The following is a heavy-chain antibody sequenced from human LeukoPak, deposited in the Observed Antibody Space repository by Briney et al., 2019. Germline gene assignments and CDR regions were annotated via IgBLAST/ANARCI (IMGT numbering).Heavy chain of an antibody. D-gene: IGHD3-22*01. CDR2: IYHRGST. V-gene: IGHV4-30-2*01. Sequence: SQTLSLTCAVSGGSISSGGYSWSWIRQPPGKGLEWIGYIYHRGSTYYNPSLKSRVTISVDRSKNQFSLKLSSVTAADTAVYHCARADNYYDSSGYYSLWFDPWGQGTLVTVSS. J-gene: IGHJ5*02. CDR1: GGSISSGGYS. CDR3: ARADNYYDSSGYYSLWFDP.